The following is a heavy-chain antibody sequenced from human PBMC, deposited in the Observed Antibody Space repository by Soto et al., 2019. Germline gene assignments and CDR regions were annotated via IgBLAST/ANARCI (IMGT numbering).Heavy chain of an antibody. V-gene: IGHV3-11*01. Sequence: GGSLRLSCAASGFTFSDYYMSWIRQAPGKGLEWVSYISSSGSTIYYADSVKGRFTTSRDNAKNSLYLQMNSLRAEDTAVYYCARNLWFGELLYKYAFDIWGQGTMVTVSS. D-gene: IGHD3-10*01. J-gene: IGHJ3*02. CDR1: GFTFSDYY. CDR3: ARNLWFGELLYKYAFDI. CDR2: ISSSGSTI.